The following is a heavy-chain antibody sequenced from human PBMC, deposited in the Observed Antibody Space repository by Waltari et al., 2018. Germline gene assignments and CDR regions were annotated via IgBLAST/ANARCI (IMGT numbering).Heavy chain of an antibody. D-gene: IGHD2-2*01. J-gene: IGHJ6*02. CDR2: ISSSSSYI. Sequence: EVQLVESGGGLVKPGGSLRLSCAASGFTFSSYSMNWVRQDPGKGLEWVSSISSSSSYITHADSVKGRFTISRDNAKNSRDLQMNILRAEDTAVYYCARDIPYCSSTSCYVRPYGMDVWGQGTTVTVSS. CDR1: GFTFSSYS. V-gene: IGHV3-21*01. CDR3: ARDIPYCSSTSCYVRPYGMDV.